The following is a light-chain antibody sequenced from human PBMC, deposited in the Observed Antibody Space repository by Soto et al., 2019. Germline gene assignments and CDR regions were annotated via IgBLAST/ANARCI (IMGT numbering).Light chain of an antibody. J-gene: IGLJ2*01. CDR2: SNN. CDR3: EAWDGSLNVVL. Sequence: QSALTQPPSASGTPGQRVTISCSGSNSNIGTNTVNWYQHLPGSAPKLLIYSNNQRPSGVPDRFSGSKSGTSASLAISGLQPDDEADYYCEAWDGSLNVVLFGGGTQLTVL. V-gene: IGLV1-44*01. CDR1: NSNIGTNT.